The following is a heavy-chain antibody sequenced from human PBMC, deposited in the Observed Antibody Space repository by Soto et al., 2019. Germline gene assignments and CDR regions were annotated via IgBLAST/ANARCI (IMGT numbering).Heavy chain of an antibody. V-gene: IGHV1-3*01. CDR1: GYTFTSYA. CDR2: INAGNGNT. CDR3: ARDLWSGWYYFDY. D-gene: IGHD6-19*01. Sequence: GAPVKVSCKASGYTFTSYAMHWVRQAPGQRLEWMGWINAGNGNTKYSQKFQGRVTITRDTSASTAYMELSSLRSEDTAVYYCARDLWSGWYYFDYWGQGTLVTVSS. J-gene: IGHJ4*02.